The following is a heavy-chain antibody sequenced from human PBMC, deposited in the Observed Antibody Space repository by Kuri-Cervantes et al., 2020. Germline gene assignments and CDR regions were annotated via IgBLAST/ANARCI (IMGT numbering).Heavy chain of an antibody. Sequence: GGSLRLSCAASGFTFSNYWMAWVRQAPGKGLEWVAMIKKDGSDGYYVDSVKGRSTISRDNVINSLFLQINSLRAEDSAVYYCAGEPRSLAYWGRGTLVTVSS. D-gene: IGHD2-15*01. CDR2: IKKDGSDG. J-gene: IGHJ4*02. CDR1: GFTFSNYW. CDR3: AGEPRSLAY. V-gene: IGHV3-7*01.